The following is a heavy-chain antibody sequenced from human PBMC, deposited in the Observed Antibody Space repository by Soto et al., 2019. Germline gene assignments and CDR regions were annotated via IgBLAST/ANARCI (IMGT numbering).Heavy chain of an antibody. V-gene: IGHV1-69*13. D-gene: IGHD3-3*01. CDR2: IIPIFGTA. CDR3: ARSKRGQTLRITIFGAYAFDI. J-gene: IGHJ3*02. Sequence: ASVKVSCKASGGTFSSYAISWVRQAPGKGLEWMGGIIPIFGTANYAQKFQGRVTITADESTSTAYMELSSLRSEDTAVYYCARSKRGQTLRITIFGAYAFDIWGQGTMVTVSS. CDR1: GGTFSSYA.